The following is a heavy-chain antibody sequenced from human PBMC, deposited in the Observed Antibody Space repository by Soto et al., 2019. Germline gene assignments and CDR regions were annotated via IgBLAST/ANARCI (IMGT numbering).Heavy chain of an antibody. CDR2: ISGSGGST. V-gene: IGHV3-23*01. CDR1: GFTFSSYA. D-gene: IGHD2-2*01. Sequence: AGGSLRLSCAASGFTFSSYAMSWVRQAPGEGLEWVSAISGSGGSTYYADSVKGRFTISRDNSKNTLYLQMNSLRAEDTAVYYCAKVLQPTRTLAYYFDYWGQGTLVTVSS. J-gene: IGHJ4*02. CDR3: AKVLQPTRTLAYYFDY.